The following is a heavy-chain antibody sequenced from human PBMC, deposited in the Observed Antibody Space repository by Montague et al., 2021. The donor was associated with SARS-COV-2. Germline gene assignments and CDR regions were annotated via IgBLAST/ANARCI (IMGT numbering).Heavy chain of an antibody. CDR3: ARGPKYSSGWTGYYYGLDV. CDR2: IWYDESKE. V-gene: IGHV3-33*01. CDR1: GFIFRSYV. D-gene: IGHD6-19*01. Sequence: SLRLSFAASGFIFRSYVMHWVRQAPGKGLEWMAVIWYDESKEYYADSVKGRFIISRDTSKDILFLQMSSLRVEDTAVYYCARGPKYSSGWTGYYYGLDVWGPGTTVTVSS. J-gene: IGHJ6*02.